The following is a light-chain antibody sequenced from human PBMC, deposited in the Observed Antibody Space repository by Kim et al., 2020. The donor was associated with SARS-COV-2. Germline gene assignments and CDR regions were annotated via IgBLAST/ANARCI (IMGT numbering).Light chain of an antibody. CDR3: QQYNDWPLT. CDR1: QNLNSK. CDR2: DAS. J-gene: IGKJ4*01. V-gene: IGKV3D-15*01. Sequence: EVVMTQSPVTLSVSPGERATFSCRASQNLNSKLAWYQQKPGQAPRLLISDASTRATGIPARFSGSGSGTEFTLTISSLQSEDFAVYYCQQYNDWPLTFGGGTKVEI.